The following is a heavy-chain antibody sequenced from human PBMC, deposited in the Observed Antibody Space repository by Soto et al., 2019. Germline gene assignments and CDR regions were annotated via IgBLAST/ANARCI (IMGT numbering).Heavy chain of an antibody. Sequence: EVQLVESGGGLVKPGGSLRLSCAASGFTFSSYSMNWVRQAPGKGLEWVSSISSSSSYIYYADSVKGRFTISRDNAKNSLYLQMNSLRAEDTAVYYCARGLQFRGYSYGLLGAFDIWGQGTMVTVSS. CDR1: GFTFSSYS. J-gene: IGHJ3*02. D-gene: IGHD5-18*01. CDR2: ISSSSSYI. CDR3: ARGLQFRGYSYGLLGAFDI. V-gene: IGHV3-21*01.